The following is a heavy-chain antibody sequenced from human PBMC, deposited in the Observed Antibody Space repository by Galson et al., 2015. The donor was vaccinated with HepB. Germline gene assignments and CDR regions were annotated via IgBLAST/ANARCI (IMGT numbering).Heavy chain of an antibody. CDR1: GYTFTNYD. CDR2: VNPNSGAT. D-gene: IGHD6-13*01. Sequence: SVKVPCKASGYTFTNYDIDWVRQATGQGLEWMGWVNPNSGATGYAQKFQGRVTMTRDTSISTAYMELSSLTSEDTALYYCARGNRLYASSWSPLAFDIWGQGTMVTVSS. J-gene: IGHJ3*02. V-gene: IGHV1-8*01. CDR3: ARGNRLYASSWSPLAFDI.